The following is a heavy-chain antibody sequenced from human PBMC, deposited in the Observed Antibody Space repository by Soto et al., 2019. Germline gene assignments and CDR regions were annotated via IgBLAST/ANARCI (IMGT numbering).Heavy chain of an antibody. V-gene: IGHV3-33*06. Sequence: GGSLRLSCAASGFIFSSYGMHWVRQAPGKGLEWVAGIWYDGSNTFYSDAVKGRFSISRDNSKNTVDLQMNSLRAEDTAVYYCAKSIAVATGWLDPWGQGNQVTVS. J-gene: IGHJ5*02. CDR3: AKSIAVATGWLDP. CDR2: IWYDGSNT. CDR1: GFIFSSYG. D-gene: IGHD6-19*01.